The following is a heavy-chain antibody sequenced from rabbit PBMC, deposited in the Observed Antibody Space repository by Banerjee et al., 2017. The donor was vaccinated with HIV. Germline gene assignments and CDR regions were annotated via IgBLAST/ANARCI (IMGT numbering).Heavy chain of an antibody. CDR1: GFSFSSGYD. Sequence: QSLEESGGDLVKPGASLTLTCTASGFSFSSGYDMYWVRQAPGKGLEWIGTIYAGSSGSTYYASWAKGRFTISKTSSTTVTLQMTSLTAADTATYFCARHNSYDDYGDPYYFNLWGPGTLVTVS. V-gene: IGHV1S40*01. CDR2: IYAGSSGST. CDR3: ARHNSYDDYGDPYYFNL. J-gene: IGHJ4*01. D-gene: IGHD2-1*01.